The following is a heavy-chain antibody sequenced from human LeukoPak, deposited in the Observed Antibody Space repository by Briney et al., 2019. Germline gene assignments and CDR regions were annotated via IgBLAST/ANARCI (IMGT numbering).Heavy chain of an antibody. D-gene: IGHD2-2*01. Sequence: GASVKVSCKASGYTFNSYGISWVRQAPGQGLEWMGWISGYNGNTNYGQKLQGRVTMTRDTSTSTAYMEVRSLRPDDTAVYYCAKSRDYCTSTSCPTAYYGMDVWGQGTTVTVSS. CDR1: GYTFNSYG. V-gene: IGHV1-18*01. CDR3: AKSRDYCTSTSCPTAYYGMDV. J-gene: IGHJ6*01. CDR2: ISGYNGNT.